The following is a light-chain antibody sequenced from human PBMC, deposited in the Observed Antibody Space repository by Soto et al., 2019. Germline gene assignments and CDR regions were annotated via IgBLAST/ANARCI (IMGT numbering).Light chain of an antibody. CDR3: QQYGSSPPWT. J-gene: IGKJ1*01. V-gene: IGKV3-20*01. CDR1: QSVSSSY. Sequence: EIVLTQSPGTLSLSPGERATLSCRASQSVSSSYLAWYQQKPGQAPRLLIYGASSRATGIPDRFSGSGSRTDFTLTISRLELGDFAVYYCQQYGSSPPWTFGQGTKVEI. CDR2: GAS.